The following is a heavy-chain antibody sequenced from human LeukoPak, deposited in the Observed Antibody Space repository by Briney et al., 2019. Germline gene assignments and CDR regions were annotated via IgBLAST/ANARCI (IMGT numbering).Heavy chain of an antibody. J-gene: IGHJ4*02. Sequence: GRSLRLSCAASGFTFDDYAMHWVRQAPGKGLEWVSGISWNSGSIGYEDSAKGRFTISRDNAKNSLYLQMNRLRAEDMALYYYAKGIGAARETEPFDYWGQGTLVTVSS. CDR3: AKGIGAARETEPFDY. V-gene: IGHV3-9*03. D-gene: IGHD2-15*01. CDR1: GFTFDDYA. CDR2: ISWNSGSI.